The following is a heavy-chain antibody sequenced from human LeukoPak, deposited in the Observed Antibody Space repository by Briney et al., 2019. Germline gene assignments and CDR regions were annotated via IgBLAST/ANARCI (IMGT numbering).Heavy chain of an antibody. D-gene: IGHD3-9*01. CDR3: ARDRAYYDISDAFDI. Sequence: PRASVKVSCKASGYTFTGYYMHWVRQAPGQGLEWMGWINPNSGGTNYAQKFQGRVTTTRDTSISTAYMELSRLRSDDTAVYYCARDRAYYDISDAFDIWGQGTMVTVSS. CDR1: GYTFTGYY. J-gene: IGHJ3*02. V-gene: IGHV1-2*02. CDR2: INPNSGGT.